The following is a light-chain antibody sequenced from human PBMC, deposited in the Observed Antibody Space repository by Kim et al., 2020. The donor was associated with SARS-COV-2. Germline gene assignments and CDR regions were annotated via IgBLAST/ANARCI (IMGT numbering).Light chain of an antibody. Sequence: ASVGDRVTSTCRASQGISNYVAWYQQKPGEVPKLLIYAASALRSGVPSRFSGSGSGTDFTLTITSLQPEDVAVYYCQQCKGAPWTFGHGTKVDIK. CDR2: AAS. CDR1: QGISNY. CDR3: QQCKGAPWT. J-gene: IGKJ1*01. V-gene: IGKV1-27*01.